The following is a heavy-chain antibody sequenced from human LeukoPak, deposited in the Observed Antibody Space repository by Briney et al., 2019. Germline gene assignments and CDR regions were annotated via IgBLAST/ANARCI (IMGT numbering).Heavy chain of an antibody. D-gene: IGHD6-13*01. V-gene: IGHV4-59*01. CDR3: ARVSSSFIDYYYYYMDV. CDR1: GGPIRTYQ. CDR2: IHYSGSA. J-gene: IGHJ6*03. Sequence: SETLSLTCTVSGGPIRTYQWSWIRQPPGKGLEWIGNIHYSGSANYNPSLKSRVTISIDTSKNHFSLRLSSVTAADTAVYYCARVSSSFIDYYYYYMDVWGKGTTVTISS.